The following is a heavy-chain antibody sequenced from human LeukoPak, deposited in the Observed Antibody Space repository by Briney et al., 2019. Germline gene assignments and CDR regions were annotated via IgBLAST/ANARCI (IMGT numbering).Heavy chain of an antibody. CDR1: GFTFSSYA. Sequence: GVSLSLSCAASGFTFSSYAMSWVRQAPGKGLEWISTIGDSGGSTYYADSVKGRFTISRDNSKNTLDLQMNSLRVEDTALYYCAKRAGNGGVFGDWGPGTLVTVSS. V-gene: IGHV3-23*01. CDR2: IGDSGGST. J-gene: IGHJ4*02. CDR3: AKRAGNGGVFGD. D-gene: IGHD2-8*02.